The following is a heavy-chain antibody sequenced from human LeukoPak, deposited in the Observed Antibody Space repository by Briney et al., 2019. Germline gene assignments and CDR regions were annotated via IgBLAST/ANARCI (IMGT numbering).Heavy chain of an antibody. D-gene: IGHD3-9*01. Sequence: GASVKVSCKASGYTFTSYPMNWVRQAPGQGLEWMGWINTNTGNPTYAQGFTGRFVFSLDTSVSTAYLQISSLKAEDTAVYYCAREGHVLRYFERPHNWFDPWGQGTLVTVSS. CDR3: AREGHVLRYFERPHNWFDP. CDR1: GYTFTSYP. V-gene: IGHV7-4-1*02. CDR2: INTNTGNP. J-gene: IGHJ5*02.